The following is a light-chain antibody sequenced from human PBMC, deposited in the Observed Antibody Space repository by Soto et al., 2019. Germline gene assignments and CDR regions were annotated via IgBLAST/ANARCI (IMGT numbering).Light chain of an antibody. J-gene: IGLJ1*01. CDR1: SSNIGSHT. CDR2: GNN. V-gene: IGLV1-44*01. Sequence: QSVLTQPPSASGTPGQRVTISCSGGSSNIGSHTVNWYQQFPGTAPKLLIFGNNQRPSGVPDRFSGSKSGTSATLGITGFQTGDEADYYCGSWDSSLSAYVFGTGTKLTVL. CDR3: GSWDSSLSAYV.